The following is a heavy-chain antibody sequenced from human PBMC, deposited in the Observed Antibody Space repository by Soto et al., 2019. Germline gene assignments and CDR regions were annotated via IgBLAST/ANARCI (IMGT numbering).Heavy chain of an antibody. CDR2: ISSSSSYI. CDR3: ARWQTGSSYKPYCYYGMDV. Sequence: GGSLRLSCAASGFTFSSYSMNWVRQAPGKGLEWVSSISSSSSYIYYADSVKGRFTISRDNAKNSLYLQMNSLRAEDTAVYYCARWQTGSSYKPYCYYGMDVWGQGTTVTVSS. J-gene: IGHJ6*02. V-gene: IGHV3-21*01. CDR1: GFTFSSYS. D-gene: IGHD6-6*01.